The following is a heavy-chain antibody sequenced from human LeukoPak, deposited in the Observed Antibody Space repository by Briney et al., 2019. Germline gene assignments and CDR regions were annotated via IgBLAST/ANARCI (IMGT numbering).Heavy chain of an antibody. V-gene: IGHV3-21*04. CDR1: GFTFSSYA. CDR3: ARVGDIVVVPAANYGMDV. Sequence: PGGSLRLSCAASGFTFSSYAMSWVRQAPGKGLEWVSSISSGSSYIYYADSVKGRFTISRDNAKNSLYLQMNSLRAEDTAVYYCARVGDIVVVPAANYGMDVWGQGTTVTVSS. CDR2: ISSGSSYI. J-gene: IGHJ6*02. D-gene: IGHD2-2*01.